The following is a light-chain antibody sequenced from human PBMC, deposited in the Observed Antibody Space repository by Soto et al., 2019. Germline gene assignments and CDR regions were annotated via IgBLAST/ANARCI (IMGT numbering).Light chain of an antibody. J-gene: IGKJ1*01. CDR3: QQNYQVPWT. V-gene: IGKV1-39*01. CDR1: QTIGKW. CDR2: NIS. Sequence: DIQMTQSPPSLAASVRDRVTITCRTSQTIGKWLNWYQQKPRKAPKHMKFNISNLQSDDPTRFRGSRSGTDFTLSLSGLSPEDFANYFCQQNYQVPWTFGQGMKVEVK.